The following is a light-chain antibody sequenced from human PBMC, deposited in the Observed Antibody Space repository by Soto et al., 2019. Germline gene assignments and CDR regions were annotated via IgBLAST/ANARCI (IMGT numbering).Light chain of an antibody. J-gene: IGKJ1*01. V-gene: IGKV1-39*01. CDR3: HQTYITPWM. Sequence: DIQMTQSPSSLSASVGDRVTITCRASQGISTYLNWYQQRPGKAPKLLIYAASSLQSGVPSRFSGSGSETHFTLTISSLQPEDFATYFCHQTYITPWMFGQGTKVDIK. CDR1: QGISTY. CDR2: AAS.